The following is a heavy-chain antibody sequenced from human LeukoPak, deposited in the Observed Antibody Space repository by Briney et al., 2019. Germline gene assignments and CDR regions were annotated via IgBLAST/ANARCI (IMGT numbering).Heavy chain of an antibody. CDR2: ISYDGSNK. V-gene: IGHV3-30*18. Sequence: GGSLRLSCAPSVFTFSSYGMHWVPQAPGKGLEGGTVISYDGSNKYYADSVKGRFTISRDNSKNTLYLQMNSLRAEDTAVYYCAKDRCVECGFIVGATDYWGQGTLVTVSS. D-gene: IGHD1-26*01. CDR3: AKDRCVECGFIVGATDY. J-gene: IGHJ4*02. CDR1: VFTFSSYG.